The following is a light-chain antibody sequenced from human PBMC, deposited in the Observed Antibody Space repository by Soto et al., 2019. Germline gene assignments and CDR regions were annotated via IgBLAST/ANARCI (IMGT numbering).Light chain of an antibody. CDR1: QSVSIN. J-gene: IGKJ1*01. Sequence: ETVLTQSPATLSLSPGERATLSCRASQSVSINLAWYQQKPGQAPRLLIYGASSRATGIPDRFSGSGSGTDFTLTISRLEPEDFAVYYCQQYGSSTWTFGQGTKVGIK. CDR3: QQYGSSTWT. CDR2: GAS. V-gene: IGKV3-20*01.